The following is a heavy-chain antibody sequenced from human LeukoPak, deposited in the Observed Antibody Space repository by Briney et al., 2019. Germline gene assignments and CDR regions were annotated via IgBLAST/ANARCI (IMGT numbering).Heavy chain of an antibody. J-gene: IGHJ4*02. CDR1: GFTVISNY. D-gene: IGHD4-17*01. CDR2: IYSAGNT. Sequence: GGSLRLSCAASGFTVISNYMGWVRQAPGKGLEWVSAIYSAGNTYYTDSVKDRFTISRDNSKNTLYLQMNSLRAEDTSVYYCARRETTDFYFDYWGQGILVTVSS. V-gene: IGHV3-66*04. CDR3: ARRETTDFYFDY.